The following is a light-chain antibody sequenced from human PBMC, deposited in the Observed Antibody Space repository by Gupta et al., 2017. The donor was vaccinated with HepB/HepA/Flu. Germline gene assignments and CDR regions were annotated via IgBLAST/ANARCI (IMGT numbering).Light chain of an antibody. Sequence: ETVLTQSPGTLPLSPGERATLSCRASQSVSSSSLAWYQQKPGQAPRLLIYAASKRATGIPDRFSGSGSGTDFTLTISRLEPEDFAVYYCQQYGNSPRTFGQGTKVEIK. CDR1: QSVSSSS. CDR2: AAS. V-gene: IGKV3-20*01. J-gene: IGKJ1*01. CDR3: QQYGNSPRT.